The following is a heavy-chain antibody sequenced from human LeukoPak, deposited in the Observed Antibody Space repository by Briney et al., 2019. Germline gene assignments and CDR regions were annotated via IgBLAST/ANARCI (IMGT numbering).Heavy chain of an antibody. CDR2: ISVYNGNT. J-gene: IGHJ4*02. CDR3: ARFDYDSSGYYGY. Sequence: ASVKVSCKASGYTLRNYDISWVRQAPGQGLEWMGWISVYNGNTNYAQKFQGRVTMTADTSTSTAYMELRSLRSDDTAVYYCARFDYDSSGYYGYWGQGTLVTVSS. V-gene: IGHV1-18*01. D-gene: IGHD3-22*01. CDR1: GYTLRNYD.